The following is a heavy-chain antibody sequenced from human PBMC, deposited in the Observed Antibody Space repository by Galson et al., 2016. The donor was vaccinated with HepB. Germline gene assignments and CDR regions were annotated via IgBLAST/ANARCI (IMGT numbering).Heavy chain of an antibody. V-gene: IGHV5-51*01. J-gene: IGHJ5*02. CDR1: GYRFSSYW. D-gene: IGHD2-2*01. Sequence: QSGAEVKKPGESLKISCTGSGYRFSSYWIGWVRQMPGKGLEWVGNILPADSDTRYSPFFRGHVTMSVDKSISTAYLQWSSLKAADTAMYYGVEQNVVGVPAAKVSKNCFDPWGPGTLVTVSS. CDR3: VEQNVVGVPAAKVSKNCFDP. CDR2: ILPADSDT.